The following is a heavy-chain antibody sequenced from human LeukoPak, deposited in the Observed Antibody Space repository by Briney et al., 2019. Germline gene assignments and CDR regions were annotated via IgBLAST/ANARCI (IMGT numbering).Heavy chain of an antibody. D-gene: IGHD3-3*01. Sequence: SETLSLTCAVYGGSFSGYYWSWIRQPPGKGLEWIGEINHSGSTNYNPSLKSRVTISVDTSKNQFSLKLSSVTAADTAVYYCARTYDFWSGYYRGAGYYYYMDVWGKGTTVTVSS. CDR1: GGSFSGYY. CDR3: ARTYDFWSGYYRGAGYYYYMDV. V-gene: IGHV4-34*01. J-gene: IGHJ6*03. CDR2: INHSGST.